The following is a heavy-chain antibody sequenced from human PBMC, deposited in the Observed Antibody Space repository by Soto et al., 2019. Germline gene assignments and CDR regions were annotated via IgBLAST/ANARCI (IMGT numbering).Heavy chain of an antibody. CDR1: GYTVTSYG. V-gene: IGHV1-18*01. Sequence: VASVKVSCKASGYTVTSYGISWVRQAPGQGLEWMGWISAYNGNTNYAQKLQGRVTMTTDTSTSTAYMELRSLRSDDTAVYYCARDAAVGLFDYWGQGTLVTVSS. D-gene: IGHD1-26*01. CDR2: ISAYNGNT. J-gene: IGHJ4*02. CDR3: ARDAAVGLFDY.